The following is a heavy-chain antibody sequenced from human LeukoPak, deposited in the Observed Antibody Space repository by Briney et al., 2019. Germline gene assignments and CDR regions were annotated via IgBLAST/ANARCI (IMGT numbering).Heavy chain of an antibody. D-gene: IGHD5-12*01. J-gene: IGHJ4*02. CDR1: GYTFTSYD. CDR3: ARGSEYSGYEGFY. V-gene: IGHV1-8*01. Sequence: ASVKVSFKASGYTFTSYDINWVRQATGQGLEWMGWMNPNSGNTGCAQKFQGRVTMTRNTSISTAYMELSSLRSEDTAVYYCARGSEYSGYEGFYWGQGTLVTVSS. CDR2: MNPNSGNT.